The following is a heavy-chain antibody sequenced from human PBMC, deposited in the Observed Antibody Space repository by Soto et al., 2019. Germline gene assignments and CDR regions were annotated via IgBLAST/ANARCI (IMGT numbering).Heavy chain of an antibody. D-gene: IGHD7-27*01. V-gene: IGHV3-33*01. CDR1: GFTFSSDG. CDR3: TRDHWGFHDS. CDR2: IWFDGSNK. Sequence: GGSLRLSCAASGFTFSSDGMHWVRQAPGKGLEWVAVIWFDGSNKYYGDSVRGRFTISRDNSKNTLYLQMSSLRVEDTAVYYCTRDHWGFHDSWGQGTLVTVSS. J-gene: IGHJ4*02.